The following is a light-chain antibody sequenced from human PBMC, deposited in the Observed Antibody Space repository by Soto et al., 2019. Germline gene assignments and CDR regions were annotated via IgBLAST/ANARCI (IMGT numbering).Light chain of an antibody. CDR1: QSVSSNY. CDR2: AAS. J-gene: IGKJ4*01. Sequence: EIVLTQSPGTLSLSPGERATLSCRASQSVSSNYLAWYQQKPGQAPRLLIYAASTRATGIPDRFRGSGSGTDFTLTISSLQPEDFATYYCQQANSFPLTFGGGTKVEIK. V-gene: IGKV3-20*01. CDR3: QQANSFPLT.